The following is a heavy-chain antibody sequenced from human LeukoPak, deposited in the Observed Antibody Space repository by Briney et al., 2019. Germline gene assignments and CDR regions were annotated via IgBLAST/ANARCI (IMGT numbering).Heavy chain of an antibody. Sequence: GGSLRLSCAASGFTFSSYSMNWVRQAPGKGLEWVSYISSSSSTIYCADSVKGRFTISRGNAKNSLYLQMNSLRAEATAVYYCARDPEWLLHFDYWGQGTLVTVSS. V-gene: IGHV3-48*01. J-gene: IGHJ4*02. CDR3: ARDPEWLLHFDY. CDR1: GFTFSSYS. D-gene: IGHD3-3*01. CDR2: ISSSSSTI.